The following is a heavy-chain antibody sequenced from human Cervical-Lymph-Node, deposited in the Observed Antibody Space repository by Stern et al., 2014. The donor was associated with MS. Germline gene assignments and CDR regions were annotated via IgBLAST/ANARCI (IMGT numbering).Heavy chain of an antibody. CDR1: GYSFTGYF. V-gene: IGHV1-2*02. D-gene: IGHD1-26*01. J-gene: IGHJ4*02. Sequence: QVQLGQSGAEVKKPGASVKVSCKASGYSFTGYFIHWVRQAPGQGLEWMGWISTDTGGANYAQRFQGRVTMTRDTSISTTYMELSRLRSDDTAVYYCARDRGSHSDYWGQGTLVTVSS. CDR2: ISTDTGGA. CDR3: ARDRGSHSDY.